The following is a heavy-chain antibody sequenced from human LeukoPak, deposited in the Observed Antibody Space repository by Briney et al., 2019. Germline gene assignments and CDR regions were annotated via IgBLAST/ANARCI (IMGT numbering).Heavy chain of an antibody. CDR2: LDSSGSII. CDR3: ARRISLEY. CDR1: GFTFSDYS. D-gene: IGHD2-15*01. J-gene: IGHJ4*02. Sequence: GGSLRLSCAASGFTFSDYSMSWIRQAPGKGLEWVSYLDSSGSIIYYADPVKGRFAISRDNAKNSLYLQMNSLRAEDTAVYYCARRISLEYWGQGTLVTVSS. V-gene: IGHV3-11*01.